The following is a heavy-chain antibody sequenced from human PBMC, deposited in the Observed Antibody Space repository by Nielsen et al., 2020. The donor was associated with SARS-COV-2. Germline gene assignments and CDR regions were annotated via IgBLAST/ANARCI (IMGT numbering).Heavy chain of an antibody. D-gene: IGHD6-19*01. J-gene: IGHJ6*02. Sequence: GESLKISCAASGFTFSSYAMHWVRQAPGKGLEWVAVISYDGSNKYYADSVKGRFTISRDNSKNTLYLQMNSLRAEDTAVYYCARSSGYYGMDVWGQGTTVTVSS. CDR3: ARSSGYYGMDV. CDR2: ISYDGSNK. V-gene: IGHV3-30-3*01. CDR1: GFTFSSYA.